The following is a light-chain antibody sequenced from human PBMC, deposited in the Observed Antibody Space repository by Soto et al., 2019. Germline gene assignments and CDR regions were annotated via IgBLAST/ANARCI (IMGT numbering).Light chain of an antibody. CDR3: HQYNSYPYT. CDR2: RAS. V-gene: IGKV1-5*03. CDR1: QSISGW. Sequence: DIQMTQSPSTLSASVGDRVTITCRASQSISGWLAWYQQKPGKAPKVLIYRASNLKSGVPSRFSGSGSGTEFALTISSLQPDDFATYYCHQYNSYPYTFGHGTKLEIK. J-gene: IGKJ2*01.